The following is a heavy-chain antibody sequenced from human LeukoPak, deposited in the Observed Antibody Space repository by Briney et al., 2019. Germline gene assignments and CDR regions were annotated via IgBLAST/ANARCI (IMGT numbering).Heavy chain of an antibody. Sequence: PSETLSLTCTVSGGSISSGGYYWSWIRQHPGKGLEWIGYIYYSGSTYYNPSLKSRVTISVDTSKNQFSLKLSSVTAADTAVYYCARTRLVPTIDYWGQGTLVTVSS. J-gene: IGHJ4*02. D-gene: IGHD5-12*01. CDR1: GGSISSGGYY. CDR3: ARTRLVPTIDY. V-gene: IGHV4-31*03. CDR2: IYYSGST.